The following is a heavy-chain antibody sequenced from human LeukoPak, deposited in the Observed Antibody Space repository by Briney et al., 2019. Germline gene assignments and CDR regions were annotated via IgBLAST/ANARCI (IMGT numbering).Heavy chain of an antibody. D-gene: IGHD3-22*01. V-gene: IGHV3-23*01. Sequence: PGGSLRLSCAASGFTFSSYAMSWVRQAPGKGLEWVSAIHADGTHTYDADSVKGRFTISRDNSKNTLYLQMNSLRAEDTAIYYCAKDQSTRGYYYARAFDMWGQGTMVTVSS. CDR1: GFTFSSYA. CDR3: AKDQSTRGYYYARAFDM. CDR2: IHADGTHT. J-gene: IGHJ3*02.